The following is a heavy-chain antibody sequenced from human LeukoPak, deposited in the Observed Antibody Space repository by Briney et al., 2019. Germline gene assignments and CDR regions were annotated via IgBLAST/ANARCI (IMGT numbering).Heavy chain of an antibody. CDR3: ARAPYYGNFDY. Sequence: GGSLRLSCAASGFMFSTYAVHWVRQAPGKGLEWVSDISGSGRGGSTHYADSVKGRFTISRDNSKNTLYLQMNSLRAEDTAVYYCARAPYYGNFDYWGQGTLVTVSS. J-gene: IGHJ4*02. D-gene: IGHD3-10*01. CDR1: GFMFSTYA. CDR2: ISGSGRGGST. V-gene: IGHV3-23*01.